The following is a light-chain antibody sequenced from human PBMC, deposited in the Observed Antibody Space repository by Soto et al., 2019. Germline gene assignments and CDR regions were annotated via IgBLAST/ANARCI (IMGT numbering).Light chain of an antibody. CDR3: AAWDDSLSGLV. Sequence: QSVLTQPPSASGTPEQRVTISCSGSSSNIGSNYVYWYQQLPGTAPKLLIYRNNQRPSGVPDRFSGSKSGTSASLAISGLRSEDEADYYCAAWDDSLSGLVFGGGTKLTGL. CDR1: SSNIGSNY. V-gene: IGLV1-47*01. CDR2: RNN. J-gene: IGLJ2*01.